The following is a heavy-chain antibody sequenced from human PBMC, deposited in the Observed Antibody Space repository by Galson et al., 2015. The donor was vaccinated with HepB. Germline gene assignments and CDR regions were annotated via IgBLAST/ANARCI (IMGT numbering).Heavy chain of an antibody. CDR1: GFSLSNSGVC. D-gene: IGHD4-11*01. V-gene: IGHV2-5*01. CDR2: IYWNDDK. J-gene: IGHJ3*02. CDR3: AHRGLGGYTVNNFGPHDAFDM. Sequence: PALVKPTQTLTLTCTFSGFSLSNSGVCVGWIRQSPGKAPEWLALIYWNDDKRYSPSLQNRLTITKDTSKNQVVLRMTNMEPVDTATYYCAHRGLGGYTVNNFGPHDAFDMWGQGAMVTVSS.